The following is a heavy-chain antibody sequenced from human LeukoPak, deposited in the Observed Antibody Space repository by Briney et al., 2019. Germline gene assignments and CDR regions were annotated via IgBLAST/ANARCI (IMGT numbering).Heavy chain of an antibody. J-gene: IGHJ3*02. Sequence: SETLSLTCTVSGGSISSGGYYWSWIRQHPGKGLEWIGYIYYSGSTYYNPSLKSRVTISVDTSKNQFSLKLSSVTAADTAAYYCARDVEFRYGGYEVGTFDIWGQGTLVTVSS. CDR1: GGSISSGGYY. CDR3: ARDVEFRYGGYEVGTFDI. D-gene: IGHD5-12*01. CDR2: IYYSGST. V-gene: IGHV4-31*03.